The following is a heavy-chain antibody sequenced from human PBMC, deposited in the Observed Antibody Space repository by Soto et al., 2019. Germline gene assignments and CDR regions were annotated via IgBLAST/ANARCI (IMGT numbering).Heavy chain of an antibody. CDR1: GYSVSSSDYY. CDR2: MFYSGLT. J-gene: IGHJ6*02. CDR3: APLSVSLSGPYGIHV. V-gene: IGHV4-39*01. D-gene: IGHD2-15*01. Sequence: TLSLTCSVSGYSVSSSDYYWAWIRQPPGKGLEWIGSMFYSGLTYYNPSLKSRVTLSVDTSKNQFSVRLNSVTAADTAVYYCAPLSVSLSGPYGIHVWGQGTTVTVSS.